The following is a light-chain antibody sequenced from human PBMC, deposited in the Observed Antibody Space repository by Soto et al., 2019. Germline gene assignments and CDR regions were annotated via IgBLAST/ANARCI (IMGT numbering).Light chain of an antibody. V-gene: IGKV3-20*01. CDR2: GAS. CDR1: QSVSTRY. Sequence: ESMLTQSPGTLSLSPGERATLSCRASQSVSTRYLAWYQQKPGQAPRLLIYGASIRATGIPDSFSGSGRATDCALTISSLEPEDFEVYNCHQFGSSPPAFTFEQGTKLE. CDR3: HQFGSSPPAFT. J-gene: IGKJ2*01.